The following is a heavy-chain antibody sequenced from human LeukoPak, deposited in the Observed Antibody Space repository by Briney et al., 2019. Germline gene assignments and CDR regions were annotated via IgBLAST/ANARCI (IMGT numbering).Heavy chain of an antibody. Sequence: ASVKVSCKASGYTFTGYYMHWVRQAPGQGLEWMGRINPNSGGTNYAQKFQGRATMTRDTSISTAYMELSRLRSDDTAVYYCASFSYSSSWYSDYWGQGTLVTVSS. J-gene: IGHJ4*02. CDR1: GYTFTGYY. CDR3: ASFSYSSSWYSDY. CDR2: INPNSGGT. V-gene: IGHV1-2*06. D-gene: IGHD6-13*01.